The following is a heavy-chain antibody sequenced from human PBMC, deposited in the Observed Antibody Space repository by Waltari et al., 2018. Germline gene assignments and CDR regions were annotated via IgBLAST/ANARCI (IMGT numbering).Heavy chain of an antibody. CDR1: GGSISRSSYS. J-gene: IGHJ4*02. CDR2: IYYSGST. D-gene: IGHD6-13*01. V-gene: IGHV4-39*07. CDR3: ARDPMDSSSLSLLFDY. Sequence: QLQLQESVPGLVKPSETLSLTCTVSGGSISRSSYSWRWSRQPPGKGLEWIGSIYYSGSTYYNPSLKSRVTISVDTSKNQFSLKLSSVTAADTAVYYCARDPMDSSSLSLLFDYWGQGTLVTVSS.